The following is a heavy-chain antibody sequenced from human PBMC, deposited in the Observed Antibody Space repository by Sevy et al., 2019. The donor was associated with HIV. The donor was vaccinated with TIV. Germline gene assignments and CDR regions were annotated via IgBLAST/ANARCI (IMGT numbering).Heavy chain of an antibody. CDR1: GFTFSSYS. V-gene: IGHV3-21*01. CDR3: ARGAVRLWFGVMDV. CDR2: ISSSSSYI. D-gene: IGHD3-10*01. J-gene: IGHJ6*02. Sequence: GGSLRLSCAASGFTFSSYSMNWVRQAPGKGLEWVSSISSSSSYIYYADSVKGRFTISRDNAKNSLYLQMNSLRAEDTAVYYCARGAVRLWFGVMDVWGQGTTVTVSS.